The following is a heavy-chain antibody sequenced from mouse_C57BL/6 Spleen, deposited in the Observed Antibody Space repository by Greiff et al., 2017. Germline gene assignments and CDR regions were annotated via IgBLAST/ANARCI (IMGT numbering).Heavy chain of an antibody. CDR1: GYTFTSYW. D-gene: IGHD2-3*01. CDR2: IYPGSGST. V-gene: IGHV1-55*01. Sequence: QVQLQQPGAELVKPGASVKMSCKASGYTFTSYWLTWVKQRPGQGLEWIGDIYPGSGSTNYNEKFKSKATLTVDTSSSTAYMQLSSLTSEDSAVYYCARGDGYFYYFDYWGQGTTLTVSS. J-gene: IGHJ2*01. CDR3: ARGDGYFYYFDY.